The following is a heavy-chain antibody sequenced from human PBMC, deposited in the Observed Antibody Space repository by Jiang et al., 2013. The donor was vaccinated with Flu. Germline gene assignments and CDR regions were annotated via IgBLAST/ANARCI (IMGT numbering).Heavy chain of an antibody. CDR3: ARGWSGSYRWGPLDY. V-gene: IGHV4-34*01. CDR2: INHSGST. CDR1: GGSFSGYY. J-gene: IGHJ4*02. D-gene: IGHD3-16*02. Sequence: SETLSLTCAVYGGSFSGYYWSWIRQPPGKGLEWIGEINHSGSTNYNPSLKSRVTISVDTSKNQFSLKLSSVTAADTAVYYCARGWSGSYRWGPLDYWGQGTLVTVSS.